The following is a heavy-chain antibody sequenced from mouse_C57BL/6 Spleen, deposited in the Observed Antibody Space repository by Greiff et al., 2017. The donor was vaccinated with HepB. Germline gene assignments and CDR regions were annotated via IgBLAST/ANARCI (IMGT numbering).Heavy chain of an antibody. Sequence: QVQLKQSGAELVRPGTSVKMSCKASGYTFTNYWIGWAKQRPGHGLEWIGDIYPGGGYTNYNEKFKGKATLTADKSSSTAYMQFSSLTSEDSAIYYCARGDDYYFDYWGQGTTLTVSS. CDR3: ARGDDYYFDY. CDR2: IYPGGGYT. V-gene: IGHV1-63*01. J-gene: IGHJ2*01. CDR1: GYTFTNYW. D-gene: IGHD2-4*01.